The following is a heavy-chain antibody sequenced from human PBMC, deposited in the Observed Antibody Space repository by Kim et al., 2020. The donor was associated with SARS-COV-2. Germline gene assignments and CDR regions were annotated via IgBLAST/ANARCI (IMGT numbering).Heavy chain of an antibody. D-gene: IGHD3-10*01. Sequence: PGGSLRLSCAASGFTFSSHSMNWVRQAPGKGLEWVSSVSRSSTYIYYADSVRGRFTISRDNAKNSLILQMNSLRAEDTAVYYCANLAPVDTLMAEETRDAFDIWGQGTLVTVSS. J-gene: IGHJ3*02. CDR1: GFTFSSHS. CDR3: ANLAPVDTLMAEETRDAFDI. CDR2: VSRSSTYI. V-gene: IGHV3-21*06.